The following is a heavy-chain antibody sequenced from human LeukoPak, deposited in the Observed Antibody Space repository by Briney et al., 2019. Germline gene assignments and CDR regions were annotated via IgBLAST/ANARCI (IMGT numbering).Heavy chain of an antibody. J-gene: IGHJ4*02. D-gene: IGHD6-13*01. Sequence: GGSLRLSCAASGFTFSSYGMHWVRQAPGKGLEWVAVIWSDGSNKYYADSVKGRFTISRDNSNNTLYLQMNSLRAEDTAVYYCARDRYSSSWYLDYWGQGTLVTVSS. CDR3: ARDRYSSSWYLDY. CDR1: GFTFSSYG. CDR2: IWSDGSNK. V-gene: IGHV3-33*01.